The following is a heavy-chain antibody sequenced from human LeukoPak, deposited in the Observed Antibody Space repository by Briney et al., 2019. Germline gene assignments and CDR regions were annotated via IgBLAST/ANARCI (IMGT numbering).Heavy chain of an antibody. Sequence: SETLSLTCTVSGYSISSGYYWTWIRQPPGKGLEWIGEINHSGITNYNPSLKSRVTISVDTSKNHFSLKLSSVTAADTAVYYCTRLGFDSSGIGAYAFDIWGQGTVVTVSS. D-gene: IGHD3-22*01. J-gene: IGHJ3*02. CDR2: INHSGIT. V-gene: IGHV4-38-2*02. CDR3: TRLGFDSSGIGAYAFDI. CDR1: GYSISSGYY.